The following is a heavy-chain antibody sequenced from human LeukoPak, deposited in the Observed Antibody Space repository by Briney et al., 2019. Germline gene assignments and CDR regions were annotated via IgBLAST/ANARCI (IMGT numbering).Heavy chain of an antibody. D-gene: IGHD4-11*01. CDR2: IYHSGST. Sequence: SETLSLTCTVSGYSISSGYYWGWIRPPPGKGLEWIGTIYHSGSTYYNPSLKSRVTISVDTSKNQFSLKLSSVTAADTAVCYCARPVTTDEIEYFQHWGQGTLVTVSS. V-gene: IGHV4-38-2*02. CDR3: ARPVTTDEIEYFQH. CDR1: GYSISSGYY. J-gene: IGHJ1*01.